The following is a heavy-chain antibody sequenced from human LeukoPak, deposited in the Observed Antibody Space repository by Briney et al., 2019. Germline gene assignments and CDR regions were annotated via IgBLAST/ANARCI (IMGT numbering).Heavy chain of an antibody. CDR2: ISSSSSYI. CDR1: GFTFSSYS. Sequence: GGSLRLSCAASGFTFSSYSMNWVRQAPGKGLEWVSPISSSSSYIYYADSVKGRFTISRGNAKNSLYLQMNSLRAEDTAVYYCARGGGFGFDPWGQGTLVTVSS. J-gene: IGHJ5*02. D-gene: IGHD3-10*01. V-gene: IGHV3-21*01. CDR3: ARGGGFGFDP.